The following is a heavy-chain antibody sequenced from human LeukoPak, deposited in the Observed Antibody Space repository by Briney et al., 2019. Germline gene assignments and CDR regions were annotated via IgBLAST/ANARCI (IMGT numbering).Heavy chain of an antibody. V-gene: IGHV4-59*01. CDR2: IYYSGST. CDR3: ARAYYYDSSGCFDFDY. Sequence: PGGSLRLSCAVSGFTFSSYSMSWIRHPPGKRLEWIGYIYYSGSTNYNPSLKSRVTISVDTSKNQFSLKLSSVTAADTAVYYCARAYYYDSSGCFDFDYWGQGTLVTVSS. J-gene: IGHJ4*02. CDR1: GFTFSSYS. D-gene: IGHD3-22*01.